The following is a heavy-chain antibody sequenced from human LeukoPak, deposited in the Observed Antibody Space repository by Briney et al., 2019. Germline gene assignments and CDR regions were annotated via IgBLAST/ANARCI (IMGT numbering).Heavy chain of an antibody. CDR2: ISSSGSTI. Sequence: GGSLRLSCAASGFTFSDYCMSWIRQAPGKGLEWVSYISSSGSTIYYADSVKGRFTISRDNAKNSLYLQMNSLRAEDTAVYYCARGTYGYDIYYYYMDVWGKGTTVTVSS. D-gene: IGHD5-12*01. V-gene: IGHV3-11*04. CDR3: ARGTYGYDIYYYYMDV. J-gene: IGHJ6*03. CDR1: GFTFSDYC.